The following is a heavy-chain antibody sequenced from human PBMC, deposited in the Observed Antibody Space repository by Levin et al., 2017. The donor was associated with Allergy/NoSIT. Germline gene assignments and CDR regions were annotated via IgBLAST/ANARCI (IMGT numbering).Heavy chain of an antibody. J-gene: IGHJ4*02. Sequence: PSQTLSLTCTVSGGSISSYYWSWIRQPPGKGLEWIGYIYYSGSTDYNPSLKSRVTISVHTSKNQFSLKLSSVTAADTAVYYCARGRYNWNDRAFDYWGQGTLVTVSS. D-gene: IGHD1-1*01. V-gene: IGHV4-59*01. CDR1: GGSISSYY. CDR2: IYYSGST. CDR3: ARGRYNWNDRAFDY.